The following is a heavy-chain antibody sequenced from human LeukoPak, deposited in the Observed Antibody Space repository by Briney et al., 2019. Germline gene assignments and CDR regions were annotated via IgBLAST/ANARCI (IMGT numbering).Heavy chain of an antibody. V-gene: IGHV1-69*10. Sequence: ASVKVSCKTSVDTLTNYGISWVRQAPGEGLEWMGGIIATLGTTNYAQKFQGRVTIDADKSTSTAYMELSNLISEDTAIYYCARVASISVAGTRPYYMDVWGQGTTVTVSS. J-gene: IGHJ6*03. CDR1: VDTLTNYG. CDR2: IIATLGTT. D-gene: IGHD6-19*01. CDR3: ARVASISVAGTRPYYMDV.